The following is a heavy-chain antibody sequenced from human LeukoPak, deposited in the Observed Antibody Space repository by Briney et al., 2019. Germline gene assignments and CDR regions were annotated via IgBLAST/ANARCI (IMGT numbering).Heavy chain of an antibody. V-gene: IGHV3-30*18. CDR3: AKGGSRGAMPKVDY. D-gene: IGHD2-2*01. CDR2: ISYDGSNK. Sequence: GGSLRLSCAASGFTLSSYGMHWVRQAPGKGLEWVAVISYDGSNKYYADSVKGRFTISRDNSKNTLYLQMNSLRAEDTAVYYCAKGGSRGAMPKVDYWGQGTLVTVSS. CDR1: GFTLSSYG. J-gene: IGHJ4*02.